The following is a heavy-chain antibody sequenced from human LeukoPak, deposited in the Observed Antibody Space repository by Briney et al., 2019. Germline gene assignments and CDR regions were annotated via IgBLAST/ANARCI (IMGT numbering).Heavy chain of an antibody. CDR2: IGSSSSYM. J-gene: IGHJ3*01. CDR1: GFTFSSYS. Sequence: GGSLRLSCAASGFTFSSYSMNWVRQAPGKGLEGVSSIGSSSSYMYYTDSVKGRFTISRDNAKNSLYLQMNSLRAEDTAVYYCARDLVSGADTFDVWGQGTMVTVSS. V-gene: IGHV3-21*01. D-gene: IGHD2-2*02. CDR3: ARDLVSGADTFDV.